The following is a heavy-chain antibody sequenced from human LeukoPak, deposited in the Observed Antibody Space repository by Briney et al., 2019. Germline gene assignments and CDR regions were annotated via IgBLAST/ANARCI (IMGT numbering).Heavy chain of an antibody. CDR2: ISYDGSNK. CDR1: GITFSSYA. Sequence: GGSLRLSCAVSGITFSSYAMHWVRQAPGKGLEWVAVISYDGSNKYYADSVKGRFTISRDNSKNTLYLQMNSLRAEDTAVYYCARDHRYNWKRYYYYGMDVWGQGTTVTVSS. V-gene: IGHV3-30-3*01. D-gene: IGHD1-20*01. J-gene: IGHJ6*02. CDR3: ARDHRYNWKRYYYYGMDV.